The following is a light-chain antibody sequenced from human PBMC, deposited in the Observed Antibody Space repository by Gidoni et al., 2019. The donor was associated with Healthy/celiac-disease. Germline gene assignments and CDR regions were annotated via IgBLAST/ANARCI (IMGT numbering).Light chain of an antibody. Sequence: DIQMTQSPSSLSASVGDSVTITCQASQDISNYLNWYQQKSGKAPKLLIYDASNLETGVPSRFSGRGSGTDFTFTISSLQPEDIATYYCQQYDNLPLTFXGXTKVEIK. CDR3: QQYDNLPLT. J-gene: IGKJ4*01. V-gene: IGKV1-33*01. CDR2: DAS. CDR1: QDISNY.